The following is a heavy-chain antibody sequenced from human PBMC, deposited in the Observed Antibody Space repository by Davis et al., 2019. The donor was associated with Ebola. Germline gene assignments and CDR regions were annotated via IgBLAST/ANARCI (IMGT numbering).Heavy chain of an antibody. J-gene: IGHJ4*02. V-gene: IGHV3-48*02. CDR3: ARGSVWGY. Sequence: GESLKISCAASGLTFSSYSMNWVRQAPGKGLEWVSYISSSSSTIYYADSVKGRFTISRDNAKNSLYLQMNSLRDEDTAVYYCARGSVWGYWGQGTLVTVSS. D-gene: IGHD3-16*01. CDR1: GLTFSSYS. CDR2: ISSSSSTI.